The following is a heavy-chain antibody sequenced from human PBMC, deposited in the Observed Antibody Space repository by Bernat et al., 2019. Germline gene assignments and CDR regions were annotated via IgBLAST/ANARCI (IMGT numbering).Heavy chain of an antibody. D-gene: IGHD3-10*01. V-gene: IGHV3-30*18. CDR1: GFTFSSYG. Sequence: QVQLVESGGGVVQPGRSLRLSCAASGFTFSSYGMHWVRQAPGKGLEWVAVISYDGSNKYYADSVKGRFTISRDNSKNTLYLQMNSLRAEDTAVYYCAKALLWFSGLDDYWGQGTLVTVSS. J-gene: IGHJ4*02. CDR3: AKALLWFSGLDDY. CDR2: ISYDGSNK.